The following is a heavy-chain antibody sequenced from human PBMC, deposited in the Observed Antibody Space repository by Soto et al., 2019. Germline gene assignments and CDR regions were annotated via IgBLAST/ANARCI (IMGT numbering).Heavy chain of an antibody. J-gene: IGHJ4*02. CDR1: GCYISSYY. CDR3: ARDRGGYDFSSYFDY. V-gene: IGHV4-59*01. Sequence: SETLSLTCTVSGCYISSYYWSWIRQPPGKGLEWIGYIYYSGSTNYNPSLKSRVTISVDTSKNQFSLKLSSVTAADTAVYYCARDRGGYDFSSYFDYWGQGTLVTVSS. CDR2: IYYSGST. D-gene: IGHD5-12*01.